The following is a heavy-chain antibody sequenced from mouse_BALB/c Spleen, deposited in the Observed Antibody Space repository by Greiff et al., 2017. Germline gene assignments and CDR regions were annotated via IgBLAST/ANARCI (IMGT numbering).Heavy chain of an antibody. CDR2: ISTYYGDA. CDR3: ARLRYNYGADYAMDY. Sequence: QVQLQQSGAELVRPGVSVKLSCKGSGYTFTDYAMHWVKQSHAKSLEWIGVISTYYGDASYNQKFTGKATMTVDKSSSTAYMELARLTYEASAIYYCARLRYNYGADYAMDYWGQGTSVTVSS. V-gene: IGHV1S137*01. D-gene: IGHD2-12*01. CDR1: GYTFTDYA. J-gene: IGHJ4*01.